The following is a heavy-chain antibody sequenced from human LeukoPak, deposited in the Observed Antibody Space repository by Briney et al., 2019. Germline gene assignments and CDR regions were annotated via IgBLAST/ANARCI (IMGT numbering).Heavy chain of an antibody. D-gene: IGHD3-22*01. CDR2: ISGSSSYI. J-gene: IGHJ3*02. Sequence: GGSLRLSCAASGFTFSTYNMNWVRQAPGKGLEWVSSISGSSSYIYYADSVKGRFSISRDNAKNSLYLQMNSLRAEDTAVYYCAKVIAYDSSGYIPMGAFDIWGQGTMVTVSS. CDR3: AKVIAYDSSGYIPMGAFDI. V-gene: IGHV3-21*04. CDR1: GFTFSTYN.